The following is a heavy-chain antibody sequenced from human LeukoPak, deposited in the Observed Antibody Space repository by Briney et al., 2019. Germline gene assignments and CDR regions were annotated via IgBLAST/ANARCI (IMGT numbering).Heavy chain of an antibody. D-gene: IGHD2-2*01. V-gene: IGHV4-30-2*01. CDR3: ASSFPAARGYYYYMDV. J-gene: IGHJ6*03. Sequence: SQTLSLTCTVSGGSISSGGYYWSWIRQPPGKGPEWIGYIYHSGSTYYNPSLKSRVTISVDRSKNQFSLKLSSVTAADTAVYYCASSFPAARGYYYYMDVWGKGTTVTVSS. CDR1: GGSISSGGYY. CDR2: IYHSGST.